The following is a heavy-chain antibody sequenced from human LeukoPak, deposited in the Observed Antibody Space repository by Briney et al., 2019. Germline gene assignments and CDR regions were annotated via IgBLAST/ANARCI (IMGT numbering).Heavy chain of an antibody. D-gene: IGHD2-8*01. CDR2: INHSGST. J-gene: IGHJ4*02. Sequence: GSLRLSCAASGFTVSSNHMSWVRQPPGKGLEWIGEINHSGSTNYNPSLKSRVTISVDTSKNQFSLKLSSVTAADTAVYYCARAGLIARGYVDYWGQGTLVTVSS. V-gene: IGHV4-34*01. CDR1: GFTVSSNH. CDR3: ARAGLIARGYVDY.